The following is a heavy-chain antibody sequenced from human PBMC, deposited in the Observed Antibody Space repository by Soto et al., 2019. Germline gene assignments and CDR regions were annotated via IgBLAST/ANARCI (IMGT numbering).Heavy chain of an antibody. CDR2: IYYSGST. D-gene: IGHD2-15*01. CDR3: ARYYCSGGSCYQYYYFMDV. V-gene: IGHV4-59*01. CDR1: GGSISTYY. Sequence: SETLSLTCTVSGGSISTYYWSWIRQPPGKGLEWIGYIYYSGSTSYNPSLKSRVTISVDTSKNQFSLKLSSVTAADTAVYYCARYYCSGGSCYQYYYFMDVWGKGTTVT. J-gene: IGHJ6*03.